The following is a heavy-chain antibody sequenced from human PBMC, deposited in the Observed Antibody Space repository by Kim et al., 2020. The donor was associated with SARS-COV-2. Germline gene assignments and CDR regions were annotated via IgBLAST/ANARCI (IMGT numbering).Heavy chain of an antibody. Sequence: GGSLRLSCAASGFTFSSYVMSWVRQAPGKGLEWVSYISSSGGSTYYADSVKGRFTISRDKSKNTVFLEMNSLRAEDTAVYYCANSGWFRSFDNWGQGTLVTVPS. CDR2: ISSSGGST. CDR1: GFTFSSYV. CDR3: ANSGWFRSFDN. V-gene: IGHV3-23*01. J-gene: IGHJ4*02. D-gene: IGHD6-19*01.